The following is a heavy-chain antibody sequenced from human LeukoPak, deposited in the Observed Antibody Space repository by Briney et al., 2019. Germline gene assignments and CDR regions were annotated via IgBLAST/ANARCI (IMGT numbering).Heavy chain of an antibody. J-gene: IGHJ4*02. V-gene: IGHV4-31*03. Sequence: PSETLSLTCTVSGGSISSGGYYWSWIRQHPGKGLEWIGYIYYSGSTYYNPSLKSRVTISVDTSKNQFSLKLSSVTAVDTAVYYCASTSAFGVDDYWGQGTLVTVSS. CDR2: IYYSGST. D-gene: IGHD3-3*01. CDR3: ASTSAFGVDDY. CDR1: GGSISSGGYY.